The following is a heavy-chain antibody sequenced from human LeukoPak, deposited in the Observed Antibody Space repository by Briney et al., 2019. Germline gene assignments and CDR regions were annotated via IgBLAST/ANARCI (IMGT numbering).Heavy chain of an antibody. D-gene: IGHD5-12*01. CDR1: GYSFTSYW. CDR2: IYPGDSDT. CDR3: ARRNSGYDYGYYYYCMDV. J-gene: IGHJ6*03. V-gene: IGHV5-51*01. Sequence: GESLKISCKGSGYSFTSYWIGWVGQMPGKGLEWMGIIYPGDSDTRYSPSFQGQVTISADKSISTAYLQWSSLEASDTAMYYCARRNSGYDYGYYYYCMDVWGKGTTVTVSS.